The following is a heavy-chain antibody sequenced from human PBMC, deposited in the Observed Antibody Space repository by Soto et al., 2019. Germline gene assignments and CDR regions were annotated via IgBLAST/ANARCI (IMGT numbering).Heavy chain of an antibody. CDR3: ARAAGSGWGMYHYYCTDV. Sequence: SETLSLTCTVSGGSISSYYWSWIRQPPGKGLEWIGYIYYSGSTNYNPSLKSRVTISVDTSKNQFSLKLSSVTAADTAVYYCARAAGSGWGMYHYYCTDVWCTGPTFTVSS. CDR1: GGSISSYY. J-gene: IGHJ6*03. V-gene: IGHV4-59*08. CDR2: IYYSGST. D-gene: IGHD6-19*01.